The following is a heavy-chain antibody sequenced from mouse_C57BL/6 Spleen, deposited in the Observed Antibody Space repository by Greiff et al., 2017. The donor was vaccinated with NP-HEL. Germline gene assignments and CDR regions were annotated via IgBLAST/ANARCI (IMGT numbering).Heavy chain of an antibody. CDR1: GYAFSSYW. J-gene: IGHJ4*01. CDR2: IYPGDGDT. D-gene: IGHD1-1*01. Sequence: VKLQESGAELVKPGASVKISCKASGYAFSSYWMNWVKQRPGKGLEWIGQIYPGDGDTNYNGKFKGKATLTADKSSSTAYMQLSSLTSEDSAVYFCARYYGSSPYYYAMDYWGQGTSVTVSS. CDR3: ARYYGSSPYYYAMDY. V-gene: IGHV1-80*01.